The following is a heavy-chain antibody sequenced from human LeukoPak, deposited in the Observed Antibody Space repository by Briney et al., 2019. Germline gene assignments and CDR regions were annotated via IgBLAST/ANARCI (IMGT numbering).Heavy chain of an antibody. Sequence: GGSLRLSCAASGFTFSSYGMHWVRQAPGKGLEWVAVIWYDGSNKYYADSVKGRFTISRDNSKNTLYLQMNSLRAEDTAVYYCARDGSGSYYNYYYYYGMDVWGQGTTVTVSS. D-gene: IGHD3-10*01. CDR1: GFTFSSYG. CDR3: ARDGSGSYYNYYYYYGMDV. CDR2: IWYDGSNK. J-gene: IGHJ6*02. V-gene: IGHV3-33*01.